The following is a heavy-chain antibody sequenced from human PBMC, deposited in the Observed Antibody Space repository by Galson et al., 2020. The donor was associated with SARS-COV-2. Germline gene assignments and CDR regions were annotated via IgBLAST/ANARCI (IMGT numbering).Heavy chain of an antibody. V-gene: IGHV3-33*01. D-gene: IGHD3-22*01. CDR3: TTSIIVPGTLDY. Sequence: GGSLRLSCAASGFSFSTYAMHWVRQGPGKGVEWVAVIWSDGIHKYYGDSVKGRFTISRDNSKNTVNLQMNSLRAEDTAVYYCTTSIIVPGTLDYWGQGTLVSVSS. CDR2: IWSDGIHK. CDR1: GFSFSTYA. J-gene: IGHJ4*02.